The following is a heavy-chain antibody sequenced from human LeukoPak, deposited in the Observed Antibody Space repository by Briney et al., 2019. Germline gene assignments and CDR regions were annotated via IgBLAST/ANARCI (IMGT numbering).Heavy chain of an antibody. Sequence: GGSLRLSCAASGFTFSSYWMHWVRQAPGKGLVWVSRIKSDGKTNYADSVKGRFTISRDNAKNTVSLQMNSLRAGDTGVYYCARAPSEIGGYYPEYFRHWGQGTLVTVSS. CDR2: IKSDGKT. CDR3: ARAPSEIGGYYPEYFRH. V-gene: IGHV3-74*01. CDR1: GFTFSSYW. J-gene: IGHJ1*01. D-gene: IGHD3-22*01.